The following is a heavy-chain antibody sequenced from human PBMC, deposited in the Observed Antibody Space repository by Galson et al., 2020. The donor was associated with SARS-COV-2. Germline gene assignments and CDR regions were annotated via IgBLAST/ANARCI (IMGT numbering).Heavy chain of an antibody. CDR3: ARDAPCSGGSCYHMDV. CDR2: ISDNGVND. D-gene: IGHD2-15*01. CDR1: GFAFSNYP. V-gene: IGHV3-30*01. Sequence: GESLKISCAASGFAFSNYPMHWVRQAPGKGLEWVAVISDNGVNDHYADSVKGRFTISRDNSKNTLYLQMTSLRPDDTGVYFCARDAPCSGGSCYHMDVWGKGTTVTVSS. J-gene: IGHJ6*03.